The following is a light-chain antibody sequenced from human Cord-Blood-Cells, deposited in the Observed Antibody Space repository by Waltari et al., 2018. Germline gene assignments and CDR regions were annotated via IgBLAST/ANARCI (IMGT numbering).Light chain of an antibody. CDR2: EVS. J-gene: IGLJ2*01. CDR1: SSDVGGYNY. CDR3: SAYAGSNSLV. Sequence: QSALTQPPSASGSPGQSVTISCTGTSSDVGGYNYVSWYQQHPGKAPKLMSYEVSKRPSGVPDRLAGPMCGNTAALAVSGLQAEEEADYCCSAYAGSNSLVVGGGTKVTV. V-gene: IGLV2-8*01.